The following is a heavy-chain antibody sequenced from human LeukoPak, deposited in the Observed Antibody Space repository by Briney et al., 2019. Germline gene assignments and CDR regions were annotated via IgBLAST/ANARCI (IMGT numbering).Heavy chain of an antibody. CDR2: ISYDGSNK. CDR3: ARDALWFGELSPYYFDY. D-gene: IGHD3-10*01. Sequence: PGRSLRLSCAASGFTFSSYAMRWVRQAPGKGLEWVAVISYDGSNKYYADSVKGRFTISRDNSKNTLYLQMNSLRAEDTAVYYCARDALWFGELSPYYFDYWGQGTLVTVSS. V-gene: IGHV3-30-3*01. J-gene: IGHJ4*02. CDR1: GFTFSSYA.